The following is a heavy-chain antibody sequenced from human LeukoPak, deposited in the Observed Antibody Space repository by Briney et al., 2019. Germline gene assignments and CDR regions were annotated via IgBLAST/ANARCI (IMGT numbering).Heavy chain of an antibody. CDR1: GFTFRSYG. CDR2: ISSNGDST. D-gene: IGHD3-22*01. CDR3: VRDDDRPDNGLDY. Sequence: GGYLRLSCAASGFTFRSYGMHWVRQAPGKGLEYVSGISSNGDSTYYANSVKGRFTISRDNSKNTLYLQMNSLRAEDTAVYYCVRDDDRPDNGLDYWGQGTLVTVSS. J-gene: IGHJ4*02. V-gene: IGHV3-64*01.